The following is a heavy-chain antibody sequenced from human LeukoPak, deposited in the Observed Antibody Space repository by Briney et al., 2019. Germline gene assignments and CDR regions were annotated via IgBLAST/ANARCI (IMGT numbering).Heavy chain of an antibody. CDR2: SYTSGTT. CDR3: ARSELSCSGGSCPTRYAFDI. V-gene: IGHV4-61*02. D-gene: IGHD2-15*01. Sequence: SETLSLTCTVSGVSISSDSYYWSWIRQPAGKGLEWIGRSYTSGTTNYNPSLKSRVTISVDTSKNQFSLKLRSVTAADTALYYCARSELSCSGGSCPTRYAFDIWGQGTVVTASS. J-gene: IGHJ3*02. CDR1: GVSISSDSYY.